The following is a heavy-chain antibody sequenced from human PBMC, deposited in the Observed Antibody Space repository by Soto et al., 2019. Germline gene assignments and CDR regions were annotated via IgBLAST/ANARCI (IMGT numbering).Heavy chain of an antibody. CDR3: ARDFNGFWGGSQWGAFDI. Sequence: QVQLVQSGAEVKKPGASVKVSCKASGYTFTSYGISWVRQAPGQGLEWMAWISTYNGNTNYAQKLQGRVIMTTDTSTSTAYMELRSLRSDDTAVYYCARDFNGFWGGSQWGAFDIWGQGTMVTVSS. CDR2: ISTYNGNT. CDR1: GYTFTSYG. V-gene: IGHV1-18*04. D-gene: IGHD3-3*01. J-gene: IGHJ3*02.